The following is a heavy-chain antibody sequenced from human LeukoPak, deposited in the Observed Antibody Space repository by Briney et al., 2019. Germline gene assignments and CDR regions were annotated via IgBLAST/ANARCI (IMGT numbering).Heavy chain of an antibody. V-gene: IGHV3-7*01. Sequence: PGGSLRLSCAASGFTFSSYWMSWVRQAPGKGLEWVANIKQDGSEKYYVDSVKGRFTISRDNTKNSLYLQMNSLRAEDTAVYYCARDRAGATRIYYYYYMDVWGKGTTVTVSS. J-gene: IGHJ6*03. CDR2: IKQDGSEK. D-gene: IGHD1-26*01. CDR3: ARDRAGATRIYYYYYMDV. CDR1: GFTFSSYW.